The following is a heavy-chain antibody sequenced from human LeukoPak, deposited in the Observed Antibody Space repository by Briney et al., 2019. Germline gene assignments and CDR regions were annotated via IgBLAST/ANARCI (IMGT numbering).Heavy chain of an antibody. CDR3: ARQYSGSSKIDY. J-gene: IGHJ4*02. V-gene: IGHV4-39*01. CDR2: IYYSGST. Sequence: PGGSLRLSCAASGFTFSSYGMHWVRQPPGKGLEWIGSIYYSGSTYYNPSLESRVTISVDTSQNQFSLKLSSVTAADTAVYYCARQYSGSSKIDYWGQGTLVTVSS. CDR1: GFTFSSYG. D-gene: IGHD3-10*01.